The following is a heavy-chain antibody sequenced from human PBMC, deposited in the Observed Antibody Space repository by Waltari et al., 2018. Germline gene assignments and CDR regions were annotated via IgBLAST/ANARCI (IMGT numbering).Heavy chain of an antibody. CDR2: IYYSGCT. CDR1: GGSISSSSYY. J-gene: IGHJ4*02. Sequence: QLQLQESGPGLVKPSETLSLTCTVSGGSISSSSYYWGWIRQPPGKGLEWIGSIYYSGCTYYNPSLKSRVTISVDTSKNQFSLKLSSVTAADTAVYYCASGVDISSDYWGQGTLVTVSS. D-gene: IGHD3-16*01. V-gene: IGHV4-39*01. CDR3: ASGVDISSDY.